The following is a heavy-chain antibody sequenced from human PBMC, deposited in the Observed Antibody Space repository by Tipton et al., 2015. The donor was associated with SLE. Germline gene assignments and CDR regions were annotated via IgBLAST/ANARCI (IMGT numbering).Heavy chain of an antibody. CDR2: VWYDGSDE. Sequence: QVQLVQSGGGVVQPGRSLRLSCAASGFTFSNYVMHWVRQAPGKGLEWVAVVWYDGSDESYADSVEGRFTISRDNSKNTLYLQMNSLRVEDTAVYYCTRWRPLVRNMDVWGQGTSVNVSS. CDR1: GFTFSNYV. J-gene: IGHJ6*02. CDR3: TRWRPLVRNMDV. D-gene: IGHD3-10*01. V-gene: IGHV3-33*01.